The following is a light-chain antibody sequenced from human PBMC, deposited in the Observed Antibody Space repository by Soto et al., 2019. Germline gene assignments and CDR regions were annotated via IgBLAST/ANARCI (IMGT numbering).Light chain of an antibody. CDR3: SSYVTSGTLV. CDR2: EVS. V-gene: IGLV2-14*01. Sequence: QAASVSGSPGQSITISCTGTSSDIGGSDYVSWYQKHPGKAPKVIIYEVSDGPSGVSDRFSGSKSGNTASLTISGLQAEDEADYYCSSYVTSGTLVFGGGTKVTVL. CDR1: SSDIGGSDY. J-gene: IGLJ3*02.